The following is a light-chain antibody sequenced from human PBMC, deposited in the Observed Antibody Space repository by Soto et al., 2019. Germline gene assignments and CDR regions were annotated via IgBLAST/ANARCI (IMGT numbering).Light chain of an antibody. CDR2: SAS. CDR3: QKFNTAPLT. Sequence: DIPMTQSPSSLSASVGDRVTITCRASQDISVYLAWYQQKPGKVPKLLIYSASTLQSGVPSRFSGSGSGTDFTLTISSLQPEDVATHYCQKFNTAPLTFGQGTRLE. CDR1: QDISVY. J-gene: IGKJ5*01. V-gene: IGKV1-27*01.